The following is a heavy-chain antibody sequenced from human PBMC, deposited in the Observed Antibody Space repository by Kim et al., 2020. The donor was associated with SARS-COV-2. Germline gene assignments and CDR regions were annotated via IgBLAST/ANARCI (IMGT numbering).Heavy chain of an antibody. J-gene: IGHJ6*02. CDR2: ISSSSSYI. D-gene: IGHD5-18*01. Sequence: GGSLRLSCAASGFTFSSYSMNWVRQAPGKGLEWVSSISSSSSYIYYADSVKGRFTISRDNAKNSLYLQMNSLRAEDTAVYYCARGYSYQDYYYGMDVWGQGTTVTVSS. CDR1: GFTFSSYS. V-gene: IGHV3-21*01. CDR3: ARGYSYQDYYYGMDV.